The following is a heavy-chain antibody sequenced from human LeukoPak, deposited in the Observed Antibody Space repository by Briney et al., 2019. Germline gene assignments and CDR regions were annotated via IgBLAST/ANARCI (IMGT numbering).Heavy chain of an antibody. CDR1: GFTFSSYG. CDR3: AKACDSSGYGAPPFDY. J-gene: IGHJ4*02. CDR2: ISYDGSNK. V-gene: IGHV3-30*18. Sequence: PGGSLRHSCAASGFTFSSYGMHWVRQAPGKGLEWVAVISYDGSNKYYADSVKGRFTISRDNSKNTLYLQMNSLRAEDTAVYYCAKACDSSGYGAPPFDYWGQGTLVTVSS. D-gene: IGHD3-22*01.